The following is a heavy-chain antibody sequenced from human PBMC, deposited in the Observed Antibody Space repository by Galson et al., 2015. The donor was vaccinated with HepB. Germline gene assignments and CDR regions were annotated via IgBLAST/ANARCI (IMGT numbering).Heavy chain of an antibody. V-gene: IGHV3-23*01. D-gene: IGHD4-23*01. CDR3: AKDPSPTTVVSPSYFDY. CDR1: GFTFSSYA. Sequence: SLRLSCAASGFTFSSYAMSWVRQAPGKGLEWVSAISGSGGSTYYADSVKGRFTISRDNSKNTLYLQMNSLRAEDTAVYYCAKDPSPTTVVSPSYFDYWGQGTLVTVSS. CDR2: ISGSGGST. J-gene: IGHJ4*02.